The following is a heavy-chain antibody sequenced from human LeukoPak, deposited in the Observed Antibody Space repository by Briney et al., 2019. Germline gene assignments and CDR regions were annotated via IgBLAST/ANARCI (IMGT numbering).Heavy chain of an antibody. CDR2: IYHSGNT. CDR3: ARDGLYSNGYSYFDY. Sequence: KSSETLSLTCTVSHYSISNGYYWGWIRQPPGKGLEWLGNIYHSGNTYYNPSLRSRVTMSLDTSKKQLSLRLSSVSAADTAVYYCARDGLYSNGYSYFDYWGQGTLVTVSP. CDR1: HYSISNGYY. J-gene: IGHJ4*02. V-gene: IGHV4-38-2*02. D-gene: IGHD3-22*01.